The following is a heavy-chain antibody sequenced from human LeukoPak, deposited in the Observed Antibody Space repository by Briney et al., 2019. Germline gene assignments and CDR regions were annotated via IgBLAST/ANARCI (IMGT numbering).Heavy chain of an antibody. CDR3: ARVRSGYYPFDP. J-gene: IGHJ5*02. D-gene: IGHD4-17*01. CDR1: GYTFTGYY. Sequence: GASVKVSCKASGYTFTGYYMHWVRQAPGQGLEWMGWINPNSGGTNYAQKFQGRVTMTRDTSISTAYMELSRPRSDDTAVYYCARVRSGYYPFDPWGQGTLVTVSS. V-gene: IGHV1-2*02. CDR2: INPNSGGT.